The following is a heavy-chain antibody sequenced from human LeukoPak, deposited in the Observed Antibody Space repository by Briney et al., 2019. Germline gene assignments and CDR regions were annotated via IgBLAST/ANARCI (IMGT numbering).Heavy chain of an antibody. V-gene: IGHV1-69*06. CDR1: GGTFSSYA. D-gene: IGHD2-15*01. J-gene: IGHJ6*03. Sequence: GASVKVSCKASGGTFSSYAISWVRQAPGQGLEWMGGIIPIFGTANYAQKFQGRVTITADKSTSTAYMELSSLRSEDTAVYYCAREGRVALGPSYYYYYYMDVWGKGTTVTISS. CDR3: AREGRVALGPSYYYYYYMDV. CDR2: IIPIFGTA.